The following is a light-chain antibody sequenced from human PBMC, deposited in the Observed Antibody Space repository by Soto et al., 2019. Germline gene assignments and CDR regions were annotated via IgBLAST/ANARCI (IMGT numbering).Light chain of an antibody. J-gene: IGKJ4*01. CDR3: QQYNSYWLT. CDR1: QTISSW. V-gene: IGKV1-5*01. Sequence: DIQMTQSPSTLSASVGDRVTITCRASQTISSWLDWYQQKPGKAPRLLIYDASSLESGVPSRFSGSGSGTEFTLPISSLQPDDFATYYCQQYNSYWLTFGGGTKVEIK. CDR2: DAS.